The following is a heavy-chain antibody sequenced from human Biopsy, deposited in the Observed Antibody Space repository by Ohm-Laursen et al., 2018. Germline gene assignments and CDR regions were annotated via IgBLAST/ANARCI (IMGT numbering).Heavy chain of an antibody. Sequence: ASVKVSCKASGDTFNKYGIFWVRQAPGQGLEWMGRIIPIVDIVNYAQRFQGRVTMTADKPTSTAYLDLSSLISEDTAVYYCARGGSGSGYYGMDVWGQGTTVTVSS. D-gene: IGHD3-10*01. CDR2: IIPIVDIV. CDR1: GDTFNKYG. J-gene: IGHJ6*02. CDR3: ARGGSGSGYYGMDV. V-gene: IGHV1-69*04.